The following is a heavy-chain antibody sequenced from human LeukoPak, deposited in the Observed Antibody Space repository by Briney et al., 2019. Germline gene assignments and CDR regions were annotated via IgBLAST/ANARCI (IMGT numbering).Heavy chain of an antibody. CDR3: AKGISPTQWHPDY. CDR1: GFTFSSYS. CDR2: ISSSSSYI. V-gene: IGHV3-21*04. D-gene: IGHD6-19*01. J-gene: IGHJ4*02. Sequence: GGSLRLSCAASGFTFSSYSMNWVRQAPGKGLEWVSSISSSSSYIYHADSVKGRFTISRDNAKNSLYLQMNSLRAEDTALYYCAKGISPTQWHPDYWGQGTLVTVSS.